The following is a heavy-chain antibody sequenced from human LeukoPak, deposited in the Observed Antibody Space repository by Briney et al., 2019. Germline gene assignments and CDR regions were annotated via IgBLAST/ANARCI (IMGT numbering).Heavy chain of an antibody. CDR1: GFTFSCYA. CDR3: AIQEIVVVPAAIVRKKNWSDP. V-gene: IGHV3-30*01. D-gene: IGHD2-2*01. CDR2: ISYDGSNK. Sequence: HPGGSLRLSCAASGFTFSCYAMHWVRQAPGKGLEWVAVISYDGSNKYYADSVKGRFTISRDNSKNTLYLQMNSLRAEDTAVYYCAIQEIVVVPAAIVRKKNWSDPWGQGTLVTVSS. J-gene: IGHJ5*02.